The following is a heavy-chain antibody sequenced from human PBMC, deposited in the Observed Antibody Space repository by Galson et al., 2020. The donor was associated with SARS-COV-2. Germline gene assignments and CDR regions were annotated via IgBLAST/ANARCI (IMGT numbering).Heavy chain of an antibody. Sequence: SQASETLSLTCAVYGGSFSGYYWSWIRQPPGKGLEWIGEINHSGSTNYNPSLKSRVTISVDTSKNQFSLKLSSVTAADTAVYYCARGLSSSGCRYFDLWGRGTLVTVSS. V-gene: IGHV4-34*01. CDR2: INHSGST. CDR1: GGSFSGYY. J-gene: IGHJ2*01. D-gene: IGHD6-19*01. CDR3: ARGLSSSGCRYFDL.